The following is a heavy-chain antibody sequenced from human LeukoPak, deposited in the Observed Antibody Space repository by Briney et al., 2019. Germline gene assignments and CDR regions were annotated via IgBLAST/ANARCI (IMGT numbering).Heavy chain of an antibody. CDR2: ISSSSSHI. CDR1: RFTFSSYS. Sequence: PGGSLRLSCAASRFTFSSYSMNWVRQAPGKGLEWVSSISSSSSHIYYADSLKGRFTISRDNAKNSLYLQMNSLRAEDTAVYYCARSKDSSGSPFDPWGQGTLVTVSS. V-gene: IGHV3-21*01. D-gene: IGHD3-22*01. J-gene: IGHJ5*02. CDR3: ARSKDSSGSPFDP.